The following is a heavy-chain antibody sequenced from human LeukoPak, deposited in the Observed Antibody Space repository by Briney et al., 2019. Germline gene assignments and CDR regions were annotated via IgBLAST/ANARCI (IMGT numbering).Heavy chain of an antibody. D-gene: IGHD6-13*01. J-gene: IGHJ5*02. V-gene: IGHV4-34*01. CDR1: GGSFSGYY. CDR3: ARVKAVAAAGPNWFDP. CDR2: INHSGST. Sequence: SETLSLTCAVSGGSFSGYYWSWIRQPPGKGLEWIGEINHSGSTNYNPSLKSRVTISVDTSKNQFSLKLSSVTAADTAVYYCARVKAVAAAGPNWFDPWGPGTLVTVSS.